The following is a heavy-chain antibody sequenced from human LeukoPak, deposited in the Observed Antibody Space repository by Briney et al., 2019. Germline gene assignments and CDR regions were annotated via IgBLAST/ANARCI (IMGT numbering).Heavy chain of an antibody. V-gene: IGHV3-7*03. CDR3: ARGPDSGSYHYDY. Sequence: GGSLRLSCAASGFTFRNYWMSWVRQAPGEGLEWVANIRPDGSQKYYVDSVKGRFTISRDNAKNSLYLQMNSLRAEDTAVYYCARGPDSGSYHYDYWGQGTLVTVSS. CDR1: GFTFRNYW. J-gene: IGHJ4*02. D-gene: IGHD1-26*01. CDR2: IRPDGSQK.